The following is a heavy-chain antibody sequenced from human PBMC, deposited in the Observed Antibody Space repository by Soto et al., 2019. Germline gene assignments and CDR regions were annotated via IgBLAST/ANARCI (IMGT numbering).Heavy chain of an antibody. V-gene: IGHV3-23*01. CDR1: GFTFSSYG. CDR3: AKSLGDMVTFGGVIIVTLGDY. D-gene: IGHD3-16*02. CDR2: ISGSGGST. J-gene: IGHJ4*02. Sequence: GGSLRLSCAASGFTFSSYGLSWVRQAPGKGLEWVSGISGSGGSTYYADSVKGRFTISRDNSKNTLYLQMNSLRAEDMAVYYCAKSLGDMVTFGGVIIVTLGDYWGQGTLVTVSS.